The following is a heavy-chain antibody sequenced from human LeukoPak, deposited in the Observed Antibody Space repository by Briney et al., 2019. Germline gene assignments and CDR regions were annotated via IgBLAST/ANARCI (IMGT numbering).Heavy chain of an antibody. J-gene: IGHJ4*02. CDR1: GGSISSGDYY. Sequence: SETLSLTCTVSGGSISSGDYYWSWIRQPPGKGLEWIGYIYYSGSTYYNPSLKSRVTISVDTSKNQFSLKLSSVTAADTAVYYCAREGGGYCSGGSCYVFDYWGQGTLVTVSS. CDR2: IYYSGST. V-gene: IGHV4-30-4*08. D-gene: IGHD2-15*01. CDR3: AREGGGYCSGGSCYVFDY.